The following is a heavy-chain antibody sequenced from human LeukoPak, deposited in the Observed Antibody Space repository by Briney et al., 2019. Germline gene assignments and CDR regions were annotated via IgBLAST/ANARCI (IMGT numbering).Heavy chain of an antibody. D-gene: IGHD1-1*01. CDR1: GGSISSTSFF. CDR3: VRRDTWMSAVG. V-gene: IGHV4-39*02. Sequence: SETLSLTCTVSGGSISSTSFFWGWIRQPPGKGLEWIGSIYYSGGTYYNPSLKGRVTISVDTSKNHFFLKLGSVTAADTAIYYCVRRDTWMSAVGWGQGTLVTVSS. J-gene: IGHJ4*02. CDR2: IYYSGGT.